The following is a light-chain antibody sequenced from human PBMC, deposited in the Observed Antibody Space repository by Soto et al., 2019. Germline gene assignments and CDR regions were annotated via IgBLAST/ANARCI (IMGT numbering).Light chain of an antibody. J-gene: IGKJ1*01. CDR1: QSISGT. CDR3: QQYNKWPPT. V-gene: IGKV3-15*01. CDR2: GAS. Sequence: EIVMTQSAATLSVSPGERATLSCRASQSISGTLAWYQQRPGQAPRLLIYGASTRATSFPARFSGSGSGTDFTLTISSLQSEDFVVYYCQQYNKWPPTFGQGTKVDIK.